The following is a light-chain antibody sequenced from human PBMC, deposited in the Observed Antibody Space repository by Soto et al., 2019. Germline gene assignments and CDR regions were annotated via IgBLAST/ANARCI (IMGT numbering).Light chain of an antibody. CDR2: AVS. V-gene: IGKV1-17*03. J-gene: IGKJ4*01. Sequence: DIQMTQSPSAMSASVGDRVTITGRASQGINNHLAWFQQKPGKVPKRLIYAVSTLQSGVPSRFSGSGSGTEFTLTISSLQPEDFATYCCLKHENYHLTFGGGTKVAI. CDR3: LKHENYHLT. CDR1: QGINNH.